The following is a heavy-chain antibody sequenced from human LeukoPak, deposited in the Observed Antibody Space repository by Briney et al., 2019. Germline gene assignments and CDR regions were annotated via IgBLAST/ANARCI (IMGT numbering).Heavy chain of an antibody. D-gene: IGHD6-19*01. CDR3: ATARGSGWYFDY. Sequence: GGSLRLSCAASGFTFSSYGMHWVRQAPGRGLEWVAFIRYDGSNKYYADSVKGRFTISRDNSKNTLYLQMNSLRVEDTAVYYCATARGSGWYFDYWGQGTLVTVSS. J-gene: IGHJ4*02. CDR1: GFTFSSYG. V-gene: IGHV3-30*02. CDR2: IRYDGSNK.